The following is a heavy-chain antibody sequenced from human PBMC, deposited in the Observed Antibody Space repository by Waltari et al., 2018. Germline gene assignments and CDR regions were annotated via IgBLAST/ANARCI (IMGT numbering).Heavy chain of an antibody. CDR3: ARCGRGVDSSASCLDH. CDR1: GFIFSNYG. CDR2: VYDDGSTK. J-gene: IGHJ4*02. Sequence: QVQLVESGGGVVQPGRSLRLSCAASGFIFSNYGMNWVRQDPGKGLEWVAVVYDDGSTKHYAYSVKGRFTISRDNSKNTLNLEMNSLRAEDTAVYFCARCGRGVDSSASCLDHWGQGTLVTVSS. V-gene: IGHV3-33*01. D-gene: IGHD1-1*01.